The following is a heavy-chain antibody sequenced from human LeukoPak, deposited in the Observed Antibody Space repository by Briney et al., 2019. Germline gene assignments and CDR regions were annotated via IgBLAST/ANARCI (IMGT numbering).Heavy chain of an antibody. J-gene: IGHJ4*02. D-gene: IGHD3-10*01. V-gene: IGHV3-23*01. CDR3: AKDLDTMVRGVIPW. CDR1: GFTFSSYA. Sequence: GGSLRLSCAASGFTFSSYAMSWVRQAPGKGLEWVSVISGSGGRTHYADSVKGRFTISRDNSKNTLYLEMNSLRAEDTAVYYCAKDLDTMVRGVIPWWGQGTLVTVSS. CDR2: ISGSGGRT.